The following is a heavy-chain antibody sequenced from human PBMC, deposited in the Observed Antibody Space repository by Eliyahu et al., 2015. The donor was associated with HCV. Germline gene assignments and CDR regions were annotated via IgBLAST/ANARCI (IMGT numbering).Heavy chain of an antibody. D-gene: IGHD3-22*01. CDR1: GFTFSSYA. CDR3: AKCSAYYDSSGYGY. CDR2: IRCVGGGS. J-gene: IGHJ4*02. Sequence: EVQLLESGGGLVQPGGSLRLSCAASGFTFSSYAMSWVRQAPGKGLEWVSAIRCVGGGSSYSDSVKGRFTISRDNSKNTLYLQMNSLRAEDTAVYYCAKCSAYYDSSGYGYWGQGTLVTVSS. V-gene: IGHV3-23*01.